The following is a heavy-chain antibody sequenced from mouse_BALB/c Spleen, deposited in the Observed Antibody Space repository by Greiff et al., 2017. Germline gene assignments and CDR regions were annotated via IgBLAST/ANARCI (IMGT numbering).Heavy chain of an antibody. J-gene: IGHJ1*01. V-gene: IGHV3-8*02. CDR2: ISYSGST. D-gene: IGHD1-2*01. CDR3: ARYDYGYNWYFDV. Sequence: EVKVVESGPSLVKPSQTLSLTCSVTGDSITSGYWNWIRKFPGNKLEYMGYISYSGSTYYNPSLKSRISITRDTSKNQYYLQLNSVTTEDTATYYCARYDYGYNWYFDVWGAGTTVTVSS. CDR1: GDSITSGY.